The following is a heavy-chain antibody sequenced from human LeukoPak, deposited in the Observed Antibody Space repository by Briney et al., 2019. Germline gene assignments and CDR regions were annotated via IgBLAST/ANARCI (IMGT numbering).Heavy chain of an antibody. CDR2: ISSSSSYI. CDR1: GFTFSSYS. D-gene: IGHD3-22*01. V-gene: IGHV3-21*01. J-gene: IGHJ6*02. CDR3: AGGYDSSGYYYFDYYHGMDV. Sequence: GGSLRLSCAASGFTFSSYSMNWVRQAPGKGLEWVSSISSSSSYIYYADSVKGRFTISRDNAKNSLYLQMNSLRAEDTAVYYCAGGYDSSGYYYFDYYHGMDVWGQGTTVTVSS.